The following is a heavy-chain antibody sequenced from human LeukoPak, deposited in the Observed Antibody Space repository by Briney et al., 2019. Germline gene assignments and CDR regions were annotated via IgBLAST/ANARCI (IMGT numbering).Heavy chain of an antibody. J-gene: IGHJ4*02. CDR3: AKDWGWIQFFY. CDR2: ITGGGIT. CDR1: GFTFSSYE. Sequence: GGSLRLSCAASGFTFSSYEMNWVRQAPGKGLEWVSGITGGGITYYADSVKGRFTISRDNSKNTLYLQMNSLGAEDTAVYYCAKDWGWIQFFYWGQGTLVTVSS. D-gene: IGHD5-18*01. V-gene: IGHV3-23*01.